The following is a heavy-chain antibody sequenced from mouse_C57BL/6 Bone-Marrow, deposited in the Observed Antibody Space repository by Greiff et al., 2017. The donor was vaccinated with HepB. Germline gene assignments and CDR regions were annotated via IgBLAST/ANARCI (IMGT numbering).Heavy chain of an antibody. CDR2: IYPGGGYT. CDR1: GYTFTNYW. Sequence: QVQLQQSGAELVRPGTSVKMSCKASGYTFTNYWIGWAKQRPGHGLEWVGDIYPGGGYTNYNEKFKGKATLTADKSSSTAYMQFSSLTSEDSAIYYCARYEGYYDYYFDYWGQGTTLTVSS. V-gene: IGHV1-63*01. J-gene: IGHJ2*01. D-gene: IGHD2-3*01. CDR3: ARYEGYYDYYFDY.